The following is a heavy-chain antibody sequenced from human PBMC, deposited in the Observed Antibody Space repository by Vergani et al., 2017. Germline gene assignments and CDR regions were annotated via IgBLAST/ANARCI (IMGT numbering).Heavy chain of an antibody. D-gene: IGHD4-23*01. CDR2: IYYSGST. CDR1: GGSISSSSYY. J-gene: IGHJ2*01. Sequence: QLQLQESGPGLVKPSETLSLTCTVSGGSISSSSYYWGWIRQPPGKGLEWIGSIYYSGSTYYTPSLKSRVTISVDTSKNQFSLKLSSVTAADTAVYYCARLNSYGGNSWYFDLWGRGTLVTVSS. V-gene: IGHV4-39*01. CDR3: ARLNSYGGNSWYFDL.